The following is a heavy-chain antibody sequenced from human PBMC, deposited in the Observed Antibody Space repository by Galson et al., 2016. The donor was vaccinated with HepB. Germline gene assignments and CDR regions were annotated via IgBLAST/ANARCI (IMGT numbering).Heavy chain of an antibody. CDR3: AKDQGTVISAFDY. J-gene: IGHJ4*02. Sequence: SLRLSCAASGFTFKDYAMHWVRQVPGKGLEWVSRISWHSGTIDYADSVKGRFTISRDNAKNSLYLQMTSLTVDDTSLYYCAKDQGTVISAFDYWGQGTLVTVSS. CDR2: ISWHSGTI. D-gene: IGHD2-21*01. V-gene: IGHV3-9*01. CDR1: GFTFKDYA.